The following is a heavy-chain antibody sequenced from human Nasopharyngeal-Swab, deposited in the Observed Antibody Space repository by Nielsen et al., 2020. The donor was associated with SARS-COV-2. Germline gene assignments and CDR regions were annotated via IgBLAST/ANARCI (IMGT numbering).Heavy chain of an antibody. J-gene: IGHJ4*02. Sequence: WVRQAPGQGLEWMGRINPNSGGTNYSQNFPGRVTMTRDTSISTAYMELSRLRSDDTAVYYCATAPQGIFDYWGQGTLVTVSS. CDR3: ATAPQGIFDY. CDR2: INPNSGGT. D-gene: IGHD3-10*01. V-gene: IGHV1-2*06.